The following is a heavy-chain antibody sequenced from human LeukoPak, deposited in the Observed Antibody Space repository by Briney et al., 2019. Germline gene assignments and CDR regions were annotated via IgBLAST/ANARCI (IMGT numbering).Heavy chain of an antibody. V-gene: IGHV4-39*07. J-gene: IGHJ5*02. CDR3: ARGGRSGYEDL. CDR1: GVSIKANSDY. Sequence: PSETLSLTCNVSGVSIKANSDYWGWLRQPPGKGLEWIGSIYHVGGTYYNPSLKSRVTISIDTSKNQFSLRLTSVTAADTAIYYCARGGRSGYEDLWGPGTLVTVSS. D-gene: IGHD5-12*01. CDR2: IYHVGGT.